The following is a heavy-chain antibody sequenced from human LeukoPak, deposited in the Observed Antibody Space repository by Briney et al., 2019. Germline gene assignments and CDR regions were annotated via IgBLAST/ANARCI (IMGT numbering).Heavy chain of an antibody. CDR1: GYTFTGYY. Sequence: ASVKVSCKASGYTFTGYYMHWVRQAPGQGLEWMGRINPNSGGTNYAQKFQGRVTMTRDTSISTAYMELSRLRSDDTAVYYCARVPRPVRRGSFAYWGQGTLVTVSS. J-gene: IGHJ4*02. V-gene: IGHV1-2*06. D-gene: IGHD3-10*01. CDR2: INPNSGGT. CDR3: ARVPRPVRRGSFAY.